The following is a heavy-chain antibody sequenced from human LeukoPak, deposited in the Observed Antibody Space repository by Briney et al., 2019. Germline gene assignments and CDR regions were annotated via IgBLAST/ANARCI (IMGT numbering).Heavy chain of an antibody. D-gene: IGHD6-13*01. CDR3: ARASSSSWYTGYYFDY. Sequence: GGSLRLSCAASGFTVSSNYVSWVRQAPGKGLERVSVIYSGGSTYYADSVKGRFTISRDNSKNTLYLQMNSLRAEDTAVYYCARASSSSWYTGYYFDYWGQGTLVTVSS. CDR2: IYSGGST. V-gene: IGHV3-53*01. J-gene: IGHJ4*02. CDR1: GFTVSSNY.